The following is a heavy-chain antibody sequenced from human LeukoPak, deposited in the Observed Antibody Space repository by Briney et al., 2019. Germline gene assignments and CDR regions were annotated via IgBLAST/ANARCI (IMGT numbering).Heavy chain of an antibody. V-gene: IGHV4-39*07. CDR1: GGSISSSSYY. CDR2: INHSGST. CDR3: ARRGYTYGWGWFDP. Sequence: SETLSLTCTVSGGSISSSSYYWSWIRQPPGKGLEWIGEINHSGSTNYNPSLKSRVTISVDTSKNQFSLKVNSVTAADTAVYYCARRGYTYGWGWFDPWGQGALVTVSS. D-gene: IGHD5-18*01. J-gene: IGHJ5*02.